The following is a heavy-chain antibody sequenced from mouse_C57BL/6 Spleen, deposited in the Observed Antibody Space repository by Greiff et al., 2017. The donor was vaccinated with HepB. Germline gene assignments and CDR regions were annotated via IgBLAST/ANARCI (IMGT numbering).Heavy chain of an antibody. V-gene: IGHV2-2*01. Sequence: VKLQESGPGLVQPSQSLSITCTVSGFSLTSYGVHWVRQSPGKGLEWLGVIWSGGSTDYNAAFISRLSISKDNSKSQVFFKMNSLQADDTAIYYCARNYHYGSSYWYFDVWGTGTTVTVSS. CDR1: GFSLTSYG. CDR2: IWSGGST. J-gene: IGHJ1*03. D-gene: IGHD1-1*01. CDR3: ARNYHYGSSYWYFDV.